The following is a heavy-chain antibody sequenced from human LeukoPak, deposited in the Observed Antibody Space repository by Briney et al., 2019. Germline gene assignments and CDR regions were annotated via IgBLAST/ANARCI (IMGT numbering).Heavy chain of an antibody. Sequence: SVKVSCKASGGTFSSYAISWVRQAPGQGLEWMGGIIPIFGTANYAQKFQGRVTITADESTSTAYTELSSLRSEDTAVYYCARSTTVVSHFDYWGQGTLVTVSS. V-gene: IGHV1-69*13. D-gene: IGHD4-23*01. CDR3: ARSTTVVSHFDY. CDR1: GGTFSSYA. J-gene: IGHJ4*02. CDR2: IIPIFGTA.